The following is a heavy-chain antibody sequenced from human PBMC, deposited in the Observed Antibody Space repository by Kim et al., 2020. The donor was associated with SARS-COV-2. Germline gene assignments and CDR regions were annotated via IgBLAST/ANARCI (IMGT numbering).Heavy chain of an antibody. CDR1: GFTFDDYA. D-gene: IGHD1-26*01. V-gene: IGHV3-9*01. Sequence: GGSLRLSCAASGFTFDDYAMHWVRQAPGKGLEWVSGISWNSGSIGYADSVKGRFTISRDNAKNSLYLQMNSLRAEDTALYYCAKDITSGIAGGRFDPWGRGTLVTVAS. CDR3: AKDITSGIAGGRFDP. CDR2: ISWNSGSI. J-gene: IGHJ5*02.